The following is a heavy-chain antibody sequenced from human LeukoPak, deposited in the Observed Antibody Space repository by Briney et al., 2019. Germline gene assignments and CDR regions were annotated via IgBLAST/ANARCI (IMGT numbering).Heavy chain of an antibody. Sequence: GESLKISCKGSGYSFASYWIGWVRQMPGEGLEWMGIIYPGDSDTRYSPSFQGQVTISADKSNSTAYLQWSSLKASDTAMYYCASAGGYCSGGSCYDFDYWGQGTLVTVSS. CDR2: IYPGDSDT. CDR3: ASAGGYCSGGSCYDFDY. J-gene: IGHJ4*02. CDR1: GYSFASYW. D-gene: IGHD2-15*01. V-gene: IGHV5-51*01.